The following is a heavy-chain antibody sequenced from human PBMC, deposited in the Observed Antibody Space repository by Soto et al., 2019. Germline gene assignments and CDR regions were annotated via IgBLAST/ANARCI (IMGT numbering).Heavy chain of an antibody. CDR3: TLLVPGVVAVAG. J-gene: IGHJ4*02. V-gene: IGHV1-3*01. CDR1: GYTFTSYD. CDR2: INAGNGNT. D-gene: IGHD2-15*01. Sequence: ASGKVSCKASGYTFTSYDMKWVRQAPGQRLEWMGWINAGNGNTKYSQKFQGRVTITRDTSASTAYMELSSLRSEDTAVYYCTLLVPGVVAVAGWGQGTPVTVSS.